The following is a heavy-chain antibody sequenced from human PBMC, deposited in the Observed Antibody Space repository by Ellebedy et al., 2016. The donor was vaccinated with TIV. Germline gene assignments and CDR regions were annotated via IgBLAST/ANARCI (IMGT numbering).Heavy chain of an antibody. Sequence: GGSLRLSCAASGFAFSDHSMDWVRQAPGKGLEWIGRIRNKAATYTTEYAASVRGRFTISRDDSQDSVDLQMNSLKTEDTAVYYCARVAIVGPSRWEAGLDYWGQGALVTVSS. V-gene: IGHV3-72*01. CDR2: IRNKAATYTT. CDR3: ARVAIVGPSRWEAGLDY. D-gene: IGHD1-26*01. CDR1: GFAFSDHS. J-gene: IGHJ4*02.